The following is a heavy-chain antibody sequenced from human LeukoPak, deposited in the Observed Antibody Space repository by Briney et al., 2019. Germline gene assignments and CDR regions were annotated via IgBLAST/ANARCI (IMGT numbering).Heavy chain of an antibody. V-gene: IGHV4-34*01. D-gene: IGHD4-11*01. CDR1: GGSISSYY. CDR2: INHSGST. J-gene: IGHJ6*03. CDR3: ARLTTEYYYYYYMDV. Sequence: PSETLSLTCTVSGGSISSYYWSWIRQPPGKGLEWIGEINHSGSTNYNPSLKSRVTISVDTSKNQSSLKLSSVTAADTAVYYCARLTTEYYYYYYMDVWGKGTTVTVSS.